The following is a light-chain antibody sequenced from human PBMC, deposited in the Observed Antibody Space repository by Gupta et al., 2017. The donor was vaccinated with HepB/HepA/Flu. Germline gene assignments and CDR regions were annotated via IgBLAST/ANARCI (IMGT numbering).Light chain of an antibody. V-gene: IGKV4-1*01. Sequence: DIVMTQSPDSLAVSLGERATINCKSSQSGLYSYNNKNYLAWYQQKPGQPPKLLIYWASTRESGVPDRFSGSGCGTDLTLTISSRQAEDVAVYYCQQYESNPTLTFGRGTKVEIK. J-gene: IGKJ4*01. CDR1: QSGLYSYNNKNY. CDR2: WAS. CDR3: QQYESNPTLT.